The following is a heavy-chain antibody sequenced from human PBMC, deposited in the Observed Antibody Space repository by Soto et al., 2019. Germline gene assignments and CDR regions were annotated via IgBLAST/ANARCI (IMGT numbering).Heavy chain of an antibody. D-gene: IGHD2-21*02. J-gene: IGHJ3*02. CDR3: ASEPQTVVTPRAFDI. V-gene: IGHV3-33*01. CDR1: GFTFSIYG. Sequence: PAGSLRLSFAASGFTFSIYGMHWVRQAPGKGLEWVAVIWYDGSNKYYADSVKGRFTISRDNSKNTLYLQMNSLRAEDTAVYYCASEPQTVVTPRAFDIWGQGT. CDR2: IWYDGSNK.